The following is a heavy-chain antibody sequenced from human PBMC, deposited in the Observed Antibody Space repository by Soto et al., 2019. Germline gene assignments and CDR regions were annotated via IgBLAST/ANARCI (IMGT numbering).Heavy chain of an antibody. CDR2: ISPGTGTT. J-gene: IGHJ4*02. V-gene: IGHV3-23*01. CDR1: GFTFSSFA. D-gene: IGHD2-21*02. Sequence: EVQLWESGGGLVQPGGSLRLSCEATGFTFSSFAMTWVRQAPGKGLEWVSAISPGTGTTYYADSVKGRFTISRDNSKNTLYLQMNTVRAEDTAVYYCAKCLTHCFLHYRGQGTLVTVSS. CDR3: AKCLTHCFLHY.